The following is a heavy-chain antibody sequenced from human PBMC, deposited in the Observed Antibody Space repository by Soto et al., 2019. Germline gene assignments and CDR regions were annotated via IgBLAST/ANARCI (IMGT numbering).Heavy chain of an antibody. J-gene: IGHJ6*02. D-gene: IGHD6-13*01. CDR1: GGTFSSYS. Sequence: ASVKVSCKASGGTFSSYSISWVRQAPGQGLEWMGGIIPIFGTANYAQKFQGRVTITADESTSTAYMELSSLRSEDTAVYYCARVRYSSSWYHGTDYYYYGMDVWGQGTTVTFSS. CDR3: ARVRYSSSWYHGTDYYYYGMDV. V-gene: IGHV1-69*13. CDR2: IIPIFGTA.